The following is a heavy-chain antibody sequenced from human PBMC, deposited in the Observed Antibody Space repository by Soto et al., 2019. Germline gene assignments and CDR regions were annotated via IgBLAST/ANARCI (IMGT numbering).Heavy chain of an antibody. CDR2: ISGSGGST. CDR1: GFTFSSYA. CDR3: AKDPRSSNYPYDYYYYYGMDV. V-gene: IGHV3-23*01. D-gene: IGHD4-4*01. J-gene: IGHJ6*02. Sequence: EVQLLESGGGLVQPGGSLRLSCAASGFTFSSYAMSWVRQAPGKGLEWVSAISGSGGSTYYADSVKGRFTISRDNSKNTLYLQMNSLRAEDTAVYYCAKDPRSSNYPYDYYYYYGMDVWGQGTTVTVSS.